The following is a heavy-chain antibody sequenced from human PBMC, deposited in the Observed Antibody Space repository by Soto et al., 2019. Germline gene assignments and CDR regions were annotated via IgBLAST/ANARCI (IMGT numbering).Heavy chain of an antibody. CDR2: ISHDGNNA. CDR3: AKQGIEVAGTDYFDY. D-gene: IGHD6-19*01. CDR1: GFIFRSYG. J-gene: IGHJ4*02. Sequence: QVQLVESGGGVVQPGKSLRLSSAATGFIFRSYGVHWVRQAPGKGLEWVALISHDGNNAYYADAVNGRFTISRDNAKNTVSLQMNSLRAEDTAVYYCAKQGIEVAGTDYFDYWGQGALVTVAS. V-gene: IGHV3-30*18.